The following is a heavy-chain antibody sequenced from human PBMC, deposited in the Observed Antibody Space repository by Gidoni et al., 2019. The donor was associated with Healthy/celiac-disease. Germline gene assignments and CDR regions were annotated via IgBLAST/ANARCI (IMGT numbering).Heavy chain of an antibody. V-gene: IGHV4-39*01. CDR2: IYYSGST. CDR3: ARCPSGMIVVVFDY. D-gene: IGHD3-22*01. Sequence: QLQLQESRPGLVKPSETLSLTCTVSVGSISISSYYGGWIRQPSGKGLEWIGSIYYSGSTYYNPSLKSRVTISGDTSKNQFSLKLSSVTAADTAVYYCARCPSGMIVVVFDYWGQGTLVTVSS. J-gene: IGHJ4*02. CDR1: VGSISISSYY.